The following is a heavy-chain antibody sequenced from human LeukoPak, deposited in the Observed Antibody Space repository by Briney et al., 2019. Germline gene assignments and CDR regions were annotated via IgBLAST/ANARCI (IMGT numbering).Heavy chain of an antibody. CDR2: IYSGGST. J-gene: IGHJ5*02. V-gene: IGHV3-53*01. D-gene: IGHD2-8*02. CDR1: GFTVSSNY. CDR3: ARVLTGSWDWFDP. Sequence: GGSLRLSCAASGFTVSSNYMSWVRQAPGKGLEWVSVIYSGGSTYYADSVKGRFTISRDNSKNTLYLQMNSLRAEDTAVYYCARVLTGSWDWFDPWGQGTLVTVSS.